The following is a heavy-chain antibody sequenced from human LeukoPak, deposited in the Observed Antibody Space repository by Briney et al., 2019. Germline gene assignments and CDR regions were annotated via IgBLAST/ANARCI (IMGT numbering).Heavy chain of an antibody. J-gene: IGHJ5*02. V-gene: IGHV4-39*07. Sequence: SETLSLTCTVSGGSITSNSYYWGWIRQPPGKGLEWIGSIYYSGSTYYNPSLKSRVSVSLDTSKNQFSLKLRSVTAADTAVYYCARSAKGYCSGGSCYPNWFDPWGQGTLVTVSS. CDR3: ARSAKGYCSGGSCYPNWFDP. D-gene: IGHD2-15*01. CDR1: GGSITSNSYY. CDR2: IYYSGST.